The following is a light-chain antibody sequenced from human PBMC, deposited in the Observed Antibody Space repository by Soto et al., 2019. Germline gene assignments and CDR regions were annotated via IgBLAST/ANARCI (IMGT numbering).Light chain of an antibody. CDR3: QQYGSSPVT. V-gene: IGKV3-20*01. CDR2: GAS. Sequence: EIVLTQSPGTLSLSPGERATLSCRASQSVSSNYLAWYQQKPGQAPRPLSYGASSRATGIPDRFSGSGAGTDFTLTISRLESADFAGYYCQQYGSSPVTFGQGTKVEIK. CDR1: QSVSSNY. J-gene: IGKJ1*01.